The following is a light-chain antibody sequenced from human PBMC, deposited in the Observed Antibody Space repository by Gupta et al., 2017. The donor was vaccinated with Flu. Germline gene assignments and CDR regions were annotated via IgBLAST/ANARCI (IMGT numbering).Light chain of an antibody. CDR1: SSNIGKNY. CDR3: GTWDSGLWV. V-gene: IGLV1-51*02. Sequence: QSVLTQPPSVSAAPGQKVTILCSGSSSNIGKNYVSWYQQPPGTAPRLLVYEDDRRPAGIPDRFSGSKSGTSATLGIIGLQTGDEADYYCGTWDSGLWVFGGGTKLTVL. J-gene: IGLJ3*02. CDR2: EDD.